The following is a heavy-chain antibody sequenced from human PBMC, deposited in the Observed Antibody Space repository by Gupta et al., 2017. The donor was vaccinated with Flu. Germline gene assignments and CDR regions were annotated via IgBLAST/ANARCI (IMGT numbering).Heavy chain of an antibody. CDR3: ARQAYYDSYIGY. CDR1: GGSISSSSYY. Sequence: QLQLQESGPGLVKPSETLSLTCTVSGGSISSSSYYWGWIRQPPGKGLEWIGSIYYSGSTYYNPSLKSRVTISVDTSKNQFSLKLSSVTAADTAVYYCARQAYYDSYIGYWGQGTLVTVSS. CDR2: IYYSGST. J-gene: IGHJ4*02. D-gene: IGHD3-22*01. V-gene: IGHV4-39*01.